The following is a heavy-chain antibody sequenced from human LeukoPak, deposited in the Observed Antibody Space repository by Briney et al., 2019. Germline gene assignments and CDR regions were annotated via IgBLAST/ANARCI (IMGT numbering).Heavy chain of an antibody. J-gene: IGHJ4*02. CDR2: IFGAGTT. D-gene: IGHD2-15*01. CDR1: GFTLSGDY. Sequence: AGSLRLSCAASGFTLSGDYMSWVRQAPGEGLQWVSFIFGAGTTYYADSVKGRFTISRDNSKNTLYLQMNSLRAEDTAVYYCARAIQFGGYFDFWGQGTLVSVS. V-gene: IGHV3-53*01. CDR3: ARAIQFGGYFDF.